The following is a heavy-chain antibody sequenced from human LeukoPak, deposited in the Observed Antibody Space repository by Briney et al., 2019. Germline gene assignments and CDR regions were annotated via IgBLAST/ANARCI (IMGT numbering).Heavy chain of an antibody. Sequence: ASVKVSCKASGYTFTGYDMHWVRQAPGQGLEWMGWINPNSGGTNYAQKFQGRVTMTRDTSISTAYMELSRLRSDDTAVYYCARGGPILRYFDWSGDYWGQGTLVTVSS. V-gene: IGHV1-2*02. CDR2: INPNSGGT. D-gene: IGHD3-9*01. CDR1: GYTFTGYD. CDR3: ARGGPILRYFDWSGDY. J-gene: IGHJ4*02.